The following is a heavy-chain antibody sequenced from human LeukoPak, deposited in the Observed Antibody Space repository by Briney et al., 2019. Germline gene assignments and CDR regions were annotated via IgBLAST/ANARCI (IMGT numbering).Heavy chain of an antibody. D-gene: IGHD2-15*01. V-gene: IGHV1-69*11. CDR1: GYTFTSYA. Sequence: ASVKVSCKASGYTFTSYAMNWVRQAPGQGLEWMGRIIPILGTANYAQKFQGRVTITTDESTSTAYMELSSLRSEDTAVYYCARGSYSRIRSDAFDIWGQGTMVTVSS. CDR3: ARGSYSRIRSDAFDI. J-gene: IGHJ3*02. CDR2: IIPILGTA.